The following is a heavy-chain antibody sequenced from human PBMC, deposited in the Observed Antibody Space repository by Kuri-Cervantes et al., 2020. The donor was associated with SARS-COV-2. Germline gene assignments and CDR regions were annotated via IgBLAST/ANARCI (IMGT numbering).Heavy chain of an antibody. CDR3: ARGPRWSIAASFDY. Sequence: SETLSLTCSVSGGSVSSGSYYWSWIRQPPGKGLEWIGYIYYSGSTNYNPSLKSRVTMSLDTSKNQFSLKLSSVTAADTAVYYCARGPRWSIAASFDYWGQGTLVTVSS. J-gene: IGHJ4*02. V-gene: IGHV4-61*01. D-gene: IGHD6-6*01. CDR1: GGSVSSGSYY. CDR2: IYYSGST.